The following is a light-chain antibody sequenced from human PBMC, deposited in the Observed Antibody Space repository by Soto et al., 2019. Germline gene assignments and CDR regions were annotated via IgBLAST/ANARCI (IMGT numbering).Light chain of an antibody. CDR3: QQYENLPT. V-gene: IGKV1-33*01. J-gene: IGKJ5*01. Sequence: DIPMTQSPSSLSASLGDRVTITFQASQNINNYLNWYQQKPGRAPKLLIYDASNLEAGVPSRFRGSGSGTDFTFTISRLQPEDIATYYCQQYENLPTFGQGTRLEIK. CDR1: QNINNY. CDR2: DAS.